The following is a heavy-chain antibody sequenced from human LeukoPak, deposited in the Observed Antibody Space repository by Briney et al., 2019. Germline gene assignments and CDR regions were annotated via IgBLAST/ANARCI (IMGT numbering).Heavy chain of an antibody. CDR1: GFTFSDYS. J-gene: IGHJ4*02. Sequence: GGSLRLSCAASGFTFSDYSFNWVRQAPGRGLEWISYIGRSTVTTYYADSVQGRFTISRDNAKNSLYLQMNSLRAEDTAVYYCARDWHYGLDYWGQGTLVTVSS. V-gene: IGHV3-48*01. D-gene: IGHD3-10*01. CDR2: IGRSTVTT. CDR3: ARDWHYGLDY.